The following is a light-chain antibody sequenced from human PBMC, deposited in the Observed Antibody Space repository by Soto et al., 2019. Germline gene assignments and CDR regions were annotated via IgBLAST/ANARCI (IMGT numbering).Light chain of an antibody. CDR1: SSDVGGYNY. CDR2: DVF. Sequence: QSVLTQPRSVSGSPGQSVTISCTGTSSDVGGYNYVSWYQHHPGRAPKLMIYDVFNRPSGVPDRFSGSKSGNTASLTISGLQADDEADYYCCFYGDTFAVFGGGTKVPVL. CDR3: CFYGDTFAV. V-gene: IGLV2-11*01. J-gene: IGLJ3*02.